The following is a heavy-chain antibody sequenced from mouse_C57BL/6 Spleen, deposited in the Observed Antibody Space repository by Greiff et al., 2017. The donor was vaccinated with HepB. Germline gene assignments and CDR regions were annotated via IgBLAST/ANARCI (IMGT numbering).Heavy chain of an antibody. V-gene: IGHV1-64*01. J-gene: IGHJ2*01. Sequence: VQLQQPGAELVKPGASVKLSCKASGYTFTSYWMHWVKQRPGQGLEWIGMIHPNSGSTNYNEKFKSKATLTVDKSSSTAYMQLSSLTSEDSAVYYCAREGYDYDGYYFDYWGQGTTLTVSS. CDR3: AREGYDYDGYYFDY. CDR2: IHPNSGST. CDR1: GYTFTSYW. D-gene: IGHD2-4*01.